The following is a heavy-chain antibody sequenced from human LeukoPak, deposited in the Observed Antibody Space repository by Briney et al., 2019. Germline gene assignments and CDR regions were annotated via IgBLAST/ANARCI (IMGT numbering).Heavy chain of an antibody. J-gene: IGHJ4*02. CDR2: IYHSGST. D-gene: IGHD2-15*01. CDR3: AKVPVAAPDY. Sequence: SETLSLTCTVSGYSISSGYYWGWIRQPPGKGLEWIGSIYHSGSTYYNPSLKSRVTISVDTSKNQFSLKLSSVTAADTAVYYWAKVPVAAPDYWGQGTLGTVSS. CDR1: GYSISSGYY. V-gene: IGHV4-38-2*02.